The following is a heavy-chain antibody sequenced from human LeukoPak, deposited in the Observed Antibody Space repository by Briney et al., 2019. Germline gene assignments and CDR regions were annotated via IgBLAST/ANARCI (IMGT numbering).Heavy chain of an antibody. D-gene: IGHD6-19*01. CDR2: ISSSSSYI. J-gene: IGHJ4*02. CDR1: GFTFSTYS. Sequence: PGGSLRLSCAASGFTFSTYSMNWVRQAPGKGLEWVSSISSSSSYIYHADSVKGRFTISRDNAKNSLYLQMNSLRAEDTAVYYCARDTSGLIDYWGQGTLATVSS. V-gene: IGHV3-21*01. CDR3: ARDTSGLIDY.